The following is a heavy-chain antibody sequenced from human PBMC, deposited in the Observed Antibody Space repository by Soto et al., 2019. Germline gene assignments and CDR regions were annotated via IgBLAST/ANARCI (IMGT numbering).Heavy chain of an antibody. Sequence: QVQLVQSGAEVKKPGSSVKVSCKASGGTFSSYPLNWVRQAPGQGLEWMGGIIPFFGTSNYAQKFQGRVTITADESTSTVYIELRSLTSEDTAVYFCARVGYVTNYGMAVWGQGTTVTVSS. CDR1: GGTFSSYP. CDR3: ARVGYVTNYGMAV. D-gene: IGHD2-8*02. V-gene: IGHV1-69*01. J-gene: IGHJ6*02. CDR2: IIPFFGTS.